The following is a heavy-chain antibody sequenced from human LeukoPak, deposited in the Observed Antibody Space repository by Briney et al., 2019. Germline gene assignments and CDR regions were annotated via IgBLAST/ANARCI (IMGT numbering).Heavy chain of an antibody. D-gene: IGHD2-21*02. CDR1: GFPFSNHA. CDR2: ISNGNT. V-gene: IGHV3-23*01. CDR3: VREAGYCGSVCLKSNWFNP. Sequence: PGGSLRLSCAASGFPFSNHAMSWVRQPPGKGLEWVSAISNGNTYYADSVRGRFTISRDDSKNMVYLQMNSLRDEDTALNYWVREAGYCGSVCLKSNWFNPWGQGTLVTVSS. J-gene: IGHJ5*02.